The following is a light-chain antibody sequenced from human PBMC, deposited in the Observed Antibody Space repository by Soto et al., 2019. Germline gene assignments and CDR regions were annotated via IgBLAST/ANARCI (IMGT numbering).Light chain of an antibody. V-gene: IGLV2-14*01. J-gene: IGLJ1*01. CDR3: SSYTSSGALYV. Sequence: QAVVTQPASVSGSPGQSISISCTGTRSDVGGYPYVSWYQQHPGKAPKLMIYEVTNRPSGVSNRFSGSKSGSSASLTISGLQTEDEADYYCSSYTSSGALYVFGPGTKLTVL. CDR1: RSDVGGYPY. CDR2: EVT.